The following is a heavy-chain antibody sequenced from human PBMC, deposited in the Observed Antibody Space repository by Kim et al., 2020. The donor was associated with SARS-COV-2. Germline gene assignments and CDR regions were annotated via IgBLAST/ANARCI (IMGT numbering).Heavy chain of an antibody. Sequence: KGRFTNSRDNAKNSLYLQMNSLRDEDTAVYYCARDGGITRGYYYYYGMDVWGQGTTVTVSS. V-gene: IGHV3-48*02. CDR3: ARDGGITRGYYYYYGMDV. J-gene: IGHJ6*02. D-gene: IGHD3-16*01.